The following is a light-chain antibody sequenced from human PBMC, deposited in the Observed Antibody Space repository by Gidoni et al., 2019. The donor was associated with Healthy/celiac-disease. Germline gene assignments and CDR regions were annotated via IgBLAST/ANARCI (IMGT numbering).Light chain of an antibody. Sequence: EIVLTQSPGTLSLSPGERAPLSCRASQSVSSSYLAWYQQKPGQAPRLLIYGASSRATGIPDRFSGSGSGTDFTLTISRLEPEDFAVYYCQQYGSSTGIFTFXPXTKVDIK. J-gene: IGKJ3*01. V-gene: IGKV3-20*01. CDR2: GAS. CDR3: QQYGSSTGIFT. CDR1: QSVSSSY.